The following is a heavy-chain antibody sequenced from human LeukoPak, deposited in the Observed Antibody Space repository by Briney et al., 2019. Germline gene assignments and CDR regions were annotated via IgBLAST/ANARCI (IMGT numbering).Heavy chain of an antibody. CDR1: GFTFSSYG. CDR3: AKDGGTDWYSYGRLDY. D-gene: IGHD5-18*01. CDR2: ISYDGSNK. Sequence: GGSLRLSRAASGFTFSSYGMHWVRQAPGKGLECVAVISYDGSNKYYADSVKGRFTISRDNSKNTLYLQMNSLRAEDTAVYYCAKDGGTDWYSYGRLDYWGQGTLVTVSS. J-gene: IGHJ4*02. V-gene: IGHV3-30*18.